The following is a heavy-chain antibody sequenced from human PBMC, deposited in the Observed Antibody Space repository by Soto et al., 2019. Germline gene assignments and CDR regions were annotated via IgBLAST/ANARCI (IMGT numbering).Heavy chain of an antibody. CDR1: GFRVSDEY. V-gene: IGHV3-11*01. J-gene: IGHJ4*02. CDR2: ISNGVPYI. Sequence: QIQLVESGGALAKPGGSLRLSCAVSGFRVSDEYMSWIRQAPGQGREWSSYISNGVPYIFYADSVKGQFTTTTDNARNLLLLQIDNLRADDTAVYYCSTSRGLGPGSQFDYWGQGTLFTVSS. CDR3: STSRGLGPGSQFDY. D-gene: IGHD3-10*01.